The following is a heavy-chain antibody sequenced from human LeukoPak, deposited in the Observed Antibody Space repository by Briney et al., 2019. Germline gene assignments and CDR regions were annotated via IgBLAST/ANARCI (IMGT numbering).Heavy chain of an antibody. Sequence: KVSCKASGGTFSSYAISWVRQAPGQGLEWMGRIIPILGIANYAQKFQGRVTITADKSTSTAYMELSSLRSEDTAVYYCARSGVVVTATSLFDYWGQGTLVTVSS. CDR2: IIPILGIA. CDR1: GGTFSSYA. J-gene: IGHJ4*02. D-gene: IGHD2-21*02. V-gene: IGHV1-69*04. CDR3: ARSGVVVTATSLFDY.